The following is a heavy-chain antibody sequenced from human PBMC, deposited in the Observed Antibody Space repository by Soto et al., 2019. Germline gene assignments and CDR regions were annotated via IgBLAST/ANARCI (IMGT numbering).Heavy chain of an antibody. CDR2: ISYDGSNK. D-gene: IGHD3-3*01. V-gene: IGHV3-30-3*01. Sequence: QVQLVESGGGVVQPGRSLRLSCAASGFTFSSYAMHWVRQAPGKGLEWVAVISYDGSNKYYADSVKGRFTISRDNFKNSLYLQMTSLRAEDTAVYYCARDEIRFSWAYGMDVWGQGTTVTVSS. CDR1: GFTFSSYA. J-gene: IGHJ6*02. CDR3: ARDEIRFSWAYGMDV.